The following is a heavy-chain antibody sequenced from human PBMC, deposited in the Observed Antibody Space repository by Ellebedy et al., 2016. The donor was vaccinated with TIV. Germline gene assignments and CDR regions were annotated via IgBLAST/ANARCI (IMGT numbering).Heavy chain of an antibody. CDR1: GFTFSSYA. CDR3: ARAGDTAMVHGMDV. V-gene: IGHV3-23*01. J-gene: IGHJ6*02. CDR2: ISGSGGST. D-gene: IGHD5-18*01. Sequence: GESLKISCAASGFTFSSYAMSWVRQAPGKGLEWVSAISGSGGSTYYADAVRGRFTISRDNARKSLYLQMDSLRAEDTAVYYCARAGDTAMVHGMDVWGQGTTVTVSS.